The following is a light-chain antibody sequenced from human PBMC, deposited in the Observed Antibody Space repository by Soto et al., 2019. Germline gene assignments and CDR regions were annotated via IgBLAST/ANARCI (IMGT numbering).Light chain of an antibody. CDR3: QQRTNLPLT. J-gene: IGKJ4*01. V-gene: IGKV3-11*01. CDR2: DAS. CDR1: QSVSSY. Sequence: EIVLTQSPATLSLSPGERATLSCRASQSVSSYLAWYQQKPGQAPRLLIYDASNRATGIPARFSGSGSETDFTLTISSLEPEDFGVYYCQQRTNLPLTFGGGTKVGIK.